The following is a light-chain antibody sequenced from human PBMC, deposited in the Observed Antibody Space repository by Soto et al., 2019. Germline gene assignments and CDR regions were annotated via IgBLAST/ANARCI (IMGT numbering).Light chain of an antibody. CDR3: QQYGSSAYT. CDR1: QSISNIF. CDR2: GAS. J-gene: IGKJ2*01. Sequence: EIVWTQSPGPLSLSPGERATLSGRAMQSISNIFLAWYQLRPDQAPRLRMYGASNRDTDIPDRYRVSGYGTDFTLIITRVDHEDFAIYYYQQYGSSAYTFGQGTKLEIK. V-gene: IGKV3-20*01.